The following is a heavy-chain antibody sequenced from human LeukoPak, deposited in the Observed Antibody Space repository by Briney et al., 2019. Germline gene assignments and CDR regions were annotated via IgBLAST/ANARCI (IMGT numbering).Heavy chain of an antibody. CDR2: SNAGNGNT. V-gene: IGHV1-3*01. CDR3: AREVGQLWEPNNWFDP. D-gene: IGHD5-18*01. J-gene: IGHJ5*02. Sequence: ASVKVSCKASGYTFTSYAMHWVRQAPGQRLEWMGWSNAGNGNTKYSQKFQGRVTITRDTSASTAYMELSSLRSEDTAVYYCAREVGQLWEPNNWFDPWGQGTLVTVSS. CDR1: GYTFTSYA.